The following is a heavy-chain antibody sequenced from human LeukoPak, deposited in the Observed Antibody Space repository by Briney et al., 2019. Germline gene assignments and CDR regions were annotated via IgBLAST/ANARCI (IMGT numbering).Heavy chain of an antibody. V-gene: IGHV6-1*01. CDR1: GDSVSSNSAV. J-gene: IGHJ4*02. Sequence: SQTLSLTCAISGDSVSSNSAVWNWIRQSPSRDLEWLGRTHYRSKWYNDYAVSVKSRITINPDTSKNQFSLQLNSVTPEDTAVYYCARRPYCGTASCYAVAFGYWGQGTLVTVSS. CDR3: ARRPYCGTASCYAVAFGY. D-gene: IGHD2-2*01. CDR2: THYRSKWYN.